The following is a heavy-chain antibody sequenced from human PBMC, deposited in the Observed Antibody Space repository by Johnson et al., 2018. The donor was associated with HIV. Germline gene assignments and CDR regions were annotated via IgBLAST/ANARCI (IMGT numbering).Heavy chain of an antibody. CDR2: ISSDESNK. Sequence: QVQLVESGGGLVQPGRSLRLSCAASGFTFSTYAMHWVRQAPGKGLEWVAVISSDESNKYYADSVKGRFTISRDNSKNTLYLQMNSLRAEDTAVYYCATVVVVIAMNDAFDIWGKLTMVTFSS. D-gene: IGHD2-21*01. CDR3: ATVVVVIAMNDAFDI. J-gene: IGHJ3*02. V-gene: IGHV3-30*04. CDR1: GFTFSTYA.